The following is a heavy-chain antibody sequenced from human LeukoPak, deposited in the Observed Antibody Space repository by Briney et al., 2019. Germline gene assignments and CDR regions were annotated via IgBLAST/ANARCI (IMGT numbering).Heavy chain of an antibody. CDR2: ISSSSSTI. CDR1: GFTFSSYS. V-gene: IGHV3-48*01. CDR3: ATYYDFWSGYSRSYYFDY. J-gene: IGHJ4*02. D-gene: IGHD3-3*01. Sequence: GGSLRLSCAASGFTFSSYSMNWVRQAPGKGLEWVSYISSSSSTIYYADSVKGRFTISRDNAKNSLYLQMNSLRAEDTAVYYCATYYDFWSGYSRSYYFDYWAREPWSPSPQ.